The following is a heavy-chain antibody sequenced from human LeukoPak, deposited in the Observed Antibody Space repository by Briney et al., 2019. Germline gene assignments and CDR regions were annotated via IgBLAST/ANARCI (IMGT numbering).Heavy chain of an antibody. J-gene: IGHJ6*03. Sequence: GGSLRLSCAASGFTFSSYAMHWVRQAPGKGLEWVAVISYDGSNKYYADSVKGRFTISRDNSKNTLYLQMNSLRAEDTAVYYCARERGLRLHFYYYYYYYMDVWGKGTTVTVSS. CDR1: GFTFSSYA. CDR2: ISYDGSNK. CDR3: ARERGLRLHFYYYYYYYMDV. D-gene: IGHD5-12*01. V-gene: IGHV3-30*01.